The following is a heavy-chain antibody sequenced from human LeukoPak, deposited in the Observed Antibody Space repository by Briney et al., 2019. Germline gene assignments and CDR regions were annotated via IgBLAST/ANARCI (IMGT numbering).Heavy chain of an antibody. J-gene: IGHJ4*02. Sequence: GGSLRLSCAASGFTFSSYSMTWVRQAPGKGLEWVSSISSSSSYIYYVDSVKGRFTISRDNAKSSLYLQMNRLRAEDTAFYYCARGNSTVSGFDYWGQGTLVTVSS. D-gene: IGHD4-17*01. V-gene: IGHV3-21*01. CDR3: ARGNSTVSGFDY. CDR2: ISSSSSYI. CDR1: GFTFSSYS.